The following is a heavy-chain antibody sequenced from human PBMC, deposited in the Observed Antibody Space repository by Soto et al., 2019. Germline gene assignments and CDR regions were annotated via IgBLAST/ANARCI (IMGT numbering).Heavy chain of an antibody. Sequence: GGSLRLSCAASGFTFDDYATHWVRQAPGKGPEWVSGISWNSGSIGYADSVKGRFTISRDNAKNSLYLQMNSLRAEDTALYYCAKETVAGPVGRRSNWFDPWGQGTLVTVSS. CDR3: AKETVAGPVGRRSNWFDP. V-gene: IGHV3-9*01. D-gene: IGHD6-19*01. CDR1: GFTFDDYA. J-gene: IGHJ5*02. CDR2: ISWNSGSI.